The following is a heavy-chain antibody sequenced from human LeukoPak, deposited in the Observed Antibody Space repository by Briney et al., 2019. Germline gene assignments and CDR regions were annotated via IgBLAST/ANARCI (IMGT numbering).Heavy chain of an antibody. Sequence: ASVKVSCKVSGYTFIGYYMHWVRQAPGQGLEWMGGIIPIFGTANYAQKFQGRVTITADESTSTAYMELSSLRSEDTAVYYCARDGTSSSSPDYYYYYGMDVWGQGTTVTVSS. CDR2: IIPIFGTA. D-gene: IGHD6-6*01. CDR1: GYTFIGYY. CDR3: ARDGTSSSSPDYYYYYGMDV. J-gene: IGHJ6*02. V-gene: IGHV1-69*13.